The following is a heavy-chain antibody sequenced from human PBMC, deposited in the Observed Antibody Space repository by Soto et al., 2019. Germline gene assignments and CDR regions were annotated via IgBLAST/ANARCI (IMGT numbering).Heavy chain of an antibody. D-gene: IGHD5-18*01. V-gene: IGHV4-31*03. CDR1: GGSISSGGYY. CDR2: IYYSGST. Sequence: QVQLQESGPGLVKPSQTLSLTCTVSGGSISSGGYYWSWIRQHPGKGLEWIGYIYYSGSTYYNPSLKSRVTISVATSKNQCSLKLSSVTAADTAVYYCAREYTASRNNWFDPWGQGTLVTVS. J-gene: IGHJ5*02. CDR3: AREYTASRNNWFDP.